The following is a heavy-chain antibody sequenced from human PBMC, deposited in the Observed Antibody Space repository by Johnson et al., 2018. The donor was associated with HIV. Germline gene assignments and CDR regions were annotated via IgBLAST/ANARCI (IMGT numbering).Heavy chain of an antibody. CDR1: GFTFDYYD. CDR3: ARGDYSTAGVCYDEPFDI. Sequence: VLLVESGGGVIRPGGSLRLSCAASGFTFDYYDMNWVRQVPGKGLEWVSGINWDGSRTGYVDSVKGRFTVSRDNAKNSLYLQMNSLRGKDTALYFCARGDYSTAGVCYDEPFDIWGQGTMVTVSS. D-gene: IGHD2-8*02. J-gene: IGHJ3*02. V-gene: IGHV3-20*04. CDR2: INWDGSRT.